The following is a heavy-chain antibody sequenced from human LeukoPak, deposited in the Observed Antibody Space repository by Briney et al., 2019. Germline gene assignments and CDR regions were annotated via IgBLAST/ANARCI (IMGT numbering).Heavy chain of an antibody. CDR3: ARDSAQWLPFVD. V-gene: IGHV4-4*02. CDR1: GGSISSSNW. J-gene: IGHJ4*02. D-gene: IGHD6-19*01. CDR2: IYHSGNT. Sequence: SETLSLTCAVSGGSISSSNWWSWVRQPPGKGLEWIGEIYHSGNTNYNPSLKSRVTISVDKSKNQFSLRLSSVTAADTAVYYCARDSAQWLPFVDRGQGTLVTVSS.